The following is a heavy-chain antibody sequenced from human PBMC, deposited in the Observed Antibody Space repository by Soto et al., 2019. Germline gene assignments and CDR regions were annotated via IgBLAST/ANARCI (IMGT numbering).Heavy chain of an antibody. CDR3: ANGVRQWLVTSGFNY. V-gene: IGHV3-30*18. D-gene: IGHD6-19*01. CDR2: VSHDGRNT. J-gene: IGHJ4*02. CDR1: GFTFSDYA. Sequence: VQLVESGGGVVQPGRSLRLSCAASGFTFSDYAMHWVRQAPGKGLEWVAVVSHDGRNTHYADSVKGRFTISRDSSKNTFSLEMTSLRADDTAVYYSANGVRQWLVTSGFNYWGQGALVTVSS.